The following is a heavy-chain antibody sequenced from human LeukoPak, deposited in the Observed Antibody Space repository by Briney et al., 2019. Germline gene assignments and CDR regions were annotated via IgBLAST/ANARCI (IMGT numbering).Heavy chain of an antibody. Sequence: PSETLSLTCSVSGGSITNYYWSWIRQPPGKGLEWIGYIYYSGSTTYNPSLKSRVTISKDTSKNQFSLRLTSVTAADTAVYYCARDSSTDYYYFGMDVWGQGTTVTVSS. J-gene: IGHJ6*02. D-gene: IGHD6-13*01. CDR2: IYYSGST. CDR1: GGSITNYY. CDR3: ARDSSTDYYYFGMDV. V-gene: IGHV4-59*13.